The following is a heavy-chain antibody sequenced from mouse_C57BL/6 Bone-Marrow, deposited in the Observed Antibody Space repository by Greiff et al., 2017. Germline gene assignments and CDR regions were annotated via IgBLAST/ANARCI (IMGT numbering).Heavy chain of an antibody. V-gene: IGHV4-1*01. D-gene: IGHD1-1*02. CDR3: ASYGSSYWYFDV. Sequence: PAAAIDFSRYWMSWVRRAPGKGLEWIGEINPDSSTINYAPSLKDKFIISRDNAKNTLYLQMSKVRSEDTALYYCASYGSSYWYFDVWGTGTTVTVSS. J-gene: IGHJ1*03. CDR2: INPDSSTI. CDR1: AIDFSRYW.